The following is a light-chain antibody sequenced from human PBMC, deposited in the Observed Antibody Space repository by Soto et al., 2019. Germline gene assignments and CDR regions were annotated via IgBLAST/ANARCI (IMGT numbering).Light chain of an antibody. V-gene: IGKV4-1*01. CDR1: LIVVSNSNNKSY. CDR3: QQYSTSPT. Sequence: IVLTQSPDSLAVCLCESATINCKSSLIVVSNSNNKSYLAWYQQKPGQPPKLLIYDASNRATGIPARFSGSGSGTDFTLTISSLEPEDFAVYYCQQYSTSPTFGEGTRLEI. J-gene: IGKJ5*01. CDR2: DAS.